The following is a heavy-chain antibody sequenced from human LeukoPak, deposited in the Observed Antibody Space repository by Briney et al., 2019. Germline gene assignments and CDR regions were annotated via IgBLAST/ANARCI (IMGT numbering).Heavy chain of an antibody. D-gene: IGHD2-2*01. CDR3: ARRDIVVVPAPLYYFDY. V-gene: IGHV4-34*01. CDR1: GGSLSGYY. J-gene: IGHJ4*02. CDR2: IYYSGST. Sequence: SETLSLTCAVYGGSLSGYYWSWIRQPPGKGLEWIGSIYYSGSTYYNPSLKSRVTISVDTSKNQFSLKLSSVTAADTAVYYCARRDIVVVPAPLYYFDYWGQGTLVTVSS.